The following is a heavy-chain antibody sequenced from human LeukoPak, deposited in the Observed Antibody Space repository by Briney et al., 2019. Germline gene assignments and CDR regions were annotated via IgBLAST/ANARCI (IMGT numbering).Heavy chain of an antibody. D-gene: IGHD4-23*01. Sequence: GGSLRLSCAASGFTFSSYGMHWVRQAPGKGLEWVAVIWYDGSNKYYADSVKGRFTISRDNSKNTLYLQMNSLRAEDTAVYYCARSPRSTVVTRYFQHWGQGTLVTVSS. V-gene: IGHV3-33*01. CDR1: GFTFSSYG. CDR2: IWYDGSNK. J-gene: IGHJ1*01. CDR3: ARSPRSTVVTRYFQH.